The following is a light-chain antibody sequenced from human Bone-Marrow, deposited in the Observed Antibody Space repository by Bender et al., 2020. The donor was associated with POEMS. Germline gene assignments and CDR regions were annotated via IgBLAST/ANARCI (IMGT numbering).Light chain of an antibody. Sequence: QSALTQPASVSGSPGQSITISCTGTSSDVGNYNLVSWFQQHPGKAPKVIIYEVTQRPSGVSTRFSGSKSGNTASLTISGLQAEDEADYYCCSYAGSSSSVIFGGGTRLTVL. CDR1: SSDVGNYNL. CDR2: EVT. CDR3: CSYAGSSSSVI. V-gene: IGLV2-23*02. J-gene: IGLJ2*01.